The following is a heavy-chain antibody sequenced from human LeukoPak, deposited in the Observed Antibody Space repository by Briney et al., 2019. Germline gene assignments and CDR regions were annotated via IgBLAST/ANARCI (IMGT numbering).Heavy chain of an antibody. CDR3: ARADQLWFGDYYYGMDV. D-gene: IGHD3-10*01. V-gene: IGHV1-69*13. CDR1: GGTFSSYA. J-gene: IGHJ6*02. Sequence: SVKVSCEASGGTFSSYAISWVRQAPGQGLEWMGGIIPIFGTANYAQKFQGRVTITADESTSTAYMELSSLRSEDTAVYYCARADQLWFGDYYYGMDVWGQGTTVTVSS. CDR2: IIPIFGTA.